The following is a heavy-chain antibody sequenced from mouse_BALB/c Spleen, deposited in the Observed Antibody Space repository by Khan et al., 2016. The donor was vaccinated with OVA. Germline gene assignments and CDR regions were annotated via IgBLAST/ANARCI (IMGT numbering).Heavy chain of an antibody. CDR1: GYTFTDYA. V-gene: IGHV1S137*01. D-gene: IGHD1-3*01. J-gene: IGHJ3*01. CDR3: AGGSGEYRFAY. Sequence: QVQLQQSGAELVRPGVSVKISCKGSGYTFTDYAMHWVKQSHAKSLEWIGVISTHYGDASYNQKFKGKATMTVDKSSSTAYMELARLTSEDSAIYYCAGGSGEYRFAYWGQGTLVTVSA. CDR2: ISTHYGDA.